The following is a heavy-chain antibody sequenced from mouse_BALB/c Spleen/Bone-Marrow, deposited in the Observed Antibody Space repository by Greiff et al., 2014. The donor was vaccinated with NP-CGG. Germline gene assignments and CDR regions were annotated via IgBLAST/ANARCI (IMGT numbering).Heavy chain of an antibody. CDR1: GFTFSRYG. CDR3: ARQYGNLGVMDY. V-gene: IGHV5-6*01. CDR2: ISSGGSYT. D-gene: IGHD2-1*01. Sequence: VQLKESGGDLVKPGGSLKLSCAASGFTFSRYGMSWVRQTPDKRLEWVVNISSGGSYTYYPDSVKGRFTISRDNAKNTLYLHMSSLKSEDTAMYYCARQYGNLGVMDYWGQGTSVTVSS. J-gene: IGHJ4*01.